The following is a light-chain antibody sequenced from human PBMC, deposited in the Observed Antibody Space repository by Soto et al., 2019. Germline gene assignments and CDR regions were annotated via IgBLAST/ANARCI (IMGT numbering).Light chain of an antibody. CDR1: SSNIGKNY. J-gene: IGLJ1*01. V-gene: IGLV1-51*02. CDR3: GTWDSSLSVYV. CDR2: EDN. Sequence: QSVLTQPPSLSAAPGQKVTISCSGSSSNIGKNYVSWYQQVPGTAPKLLIYEDNRRRSGLPDRFSGSKSGTSATLGITGLQTGDEADYYCGTWDSSLSVYVFGTGTKVT.